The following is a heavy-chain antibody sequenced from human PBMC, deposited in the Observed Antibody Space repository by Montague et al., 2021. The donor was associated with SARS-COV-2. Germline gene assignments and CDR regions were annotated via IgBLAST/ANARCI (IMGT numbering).Heavy chain of an antibody. J-gene: IGHJ5*02. CDR2: IYTSGST. V-gene: IGHV4-61*02. D-gene: IGHD3-3*01. CDR1: GGSISSGSYY. CDR3: AREIGLVTILGVVTISGWFDP. Sequence: TLSLTCTVSGGSISSGSYYWSWIRQPAGKGLEWIGRIYTSGSTNYNPSLKSRVTISVDTSKNQFSLKLSSVTAADTAVYYCAREIGLVTILGVVTISGWFDPWGQGTLVTVSS.